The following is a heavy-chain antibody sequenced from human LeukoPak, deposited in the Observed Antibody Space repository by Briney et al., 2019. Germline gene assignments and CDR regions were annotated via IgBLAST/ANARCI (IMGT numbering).Heavy chain of an antibody. D-gene: IGHD1-26*01. V-gene: IGHV3-30*03. Sequence: GGSLRLSCAASGFTFSSYGMHWVRQAPSKGLEWVAVISYDGSNKYYADSVKGRFTISRDNSKNTLYLQMNSLRAEDTAVYYCARDSGSYSYWGQGTLVTVSS. CDR1: GFTFSSYG. CDR3: ARDSGSYSY. CDR2: ISYDGSNK. J-gene: IGHJ4*02.